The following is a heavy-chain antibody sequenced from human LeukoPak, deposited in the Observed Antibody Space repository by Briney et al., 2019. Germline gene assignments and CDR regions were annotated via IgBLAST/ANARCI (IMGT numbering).Heavy chain of an antibody. D-gene: IGHD3-10*01. CDR2: IYSGGST. J-gene: IGHJ4*02. CDR3: ARSLGSSISFRGSDY. Sequence: PGGSLRLSCAASGFTVSSNYMSWVRQAPGKGLEWVSVIYSGGSTYYADSVKGRFTISRDNSKNTLYLQMNSLRAEDTAVYYCARSLGSSISFRGSDYWGQGTLVTVSS. V-gene: IGHV3-53*01. CDR1: GFTVSSNY.